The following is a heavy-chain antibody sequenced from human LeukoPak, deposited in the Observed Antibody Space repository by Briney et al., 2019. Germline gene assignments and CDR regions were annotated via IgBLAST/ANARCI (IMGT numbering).Heavy chain of an antibody. V-gene: IGHV3-30*02. CDR2: IRYDGSNK. Sequence: GGSLRLSCAASGFTFSNFGMHWVRQAPGKGLEWVAFIRYDGSNKYYADSVKGRFTISRDNSKNTLYLQMNSLRAEDTAVYYCAREIHYYDSSGYYYKYYYYYMDVWGKGTTVTISS. D-gene: IGHD3-22*01. CDR1: GFTFSNFG. J-gene: IGHJ6*03. CDR3: AREIHYYDSSGYYYKYYYYYMDV.